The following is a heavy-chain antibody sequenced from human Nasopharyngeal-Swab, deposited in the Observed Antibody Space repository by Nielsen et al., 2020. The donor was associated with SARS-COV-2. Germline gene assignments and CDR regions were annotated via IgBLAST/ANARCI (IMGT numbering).Heavy chain of an antibody. Sequence: ASVKVSCKASGYTFTGYYMHWVRQAPGQGLEWMGWINPNSGGTNYAQKFQGWVTMTRDTSISTAYMELSRLRSDDTAVYYCATATTVTSSFDYWGQGTLVTVSP. CDR1: GYTFTGYY. V-gene: IGHV1-2*04. J-gene: IGHJ4*02. CDR3: ATATTVTSSFDY. D-gene: IGHD4-11*01. CDR2: INPNSGGT.